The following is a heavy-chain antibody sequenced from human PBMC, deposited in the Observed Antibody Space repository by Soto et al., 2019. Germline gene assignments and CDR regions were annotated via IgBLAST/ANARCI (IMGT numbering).Heavy chain of an antibody. D-gene: IGHD6-19*01. V-gene: IGHV5-51*01. CDR1: TYSFTSYW. CDR2: IYPGDSDT. CDR3: ARRVAVAGHDAFDI. Sequence: GESLKISCKCSTYSFTSYWIGWLRQMPGKGLEWMGIIYPGDSDTRYSPSFQGQVTISADKSISTAYLQWSSLKASDTAMYYCARRVAVAGHDAFDIWGQGTMVTVSS. J-gene: IGHJ3*02.